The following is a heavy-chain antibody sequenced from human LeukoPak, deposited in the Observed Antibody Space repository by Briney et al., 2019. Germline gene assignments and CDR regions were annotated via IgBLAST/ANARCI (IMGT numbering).Heavy chain of an antibody. D-gene: IGHD3-3*01. Sequence: GGSLRLSCAASGFTFSSYAMSWVRQAPGKGLEWVSAISGSGGSTYYADSVKGRFTISRDNSKNTLYLQMNSLRAEDTAVYYCAKGVTYYDFWSGAYTNYYGMDVWGQGTTVTVSS. J-gene: IGHJ6*02. CDR2: ISGSGGST. CDR3: AKGVTYYDFWSGAYTNYYGMDV. V-gene: IGHV3-23*01. CDR1: GFTFSSYA.